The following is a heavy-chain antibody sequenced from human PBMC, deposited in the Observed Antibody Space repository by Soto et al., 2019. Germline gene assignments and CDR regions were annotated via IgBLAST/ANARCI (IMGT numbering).Heavy chain of an antibody. CDR2: ISGYNGNT. CDR1: GYTFSNYG. CDR3: SRFIMVGGWFDPNYYHGMDL. Sequence: QVQLVQSRAEVKKPGASVTVSCKTSGYTFSNYGINWVRQAPGQGLEWMGWISGYNGNTNYAQTVQGRVTMTTDTSTGTVYMELRSLKSDDTAIYYCSRFIMVGGWFDPNYYHGMDLWGQGTTVTVSS. J-gene: IGHJ6*02. V-gene: IGHV1-18*01. D-gene: IGHD6-19*01.